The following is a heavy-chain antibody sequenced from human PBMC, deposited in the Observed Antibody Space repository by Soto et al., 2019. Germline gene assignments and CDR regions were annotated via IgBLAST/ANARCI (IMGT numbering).Heavy chain of an antibody. Sequence: TSETLSLTCAVYGGSFSGYYWSWIRQPPGKGLEWIGEINHSGSTNYNPSLKSRVTISVDTSKNQSSLKLSSVTAADTSVYYCGRCGVNGDYGFFYGGLNAFDIGGQGTMVTVSS. CDR3: GRCGVNGDYGFFYGGLNAFDI. V-gene: IGHV4-34*01. CDR2: INHSGST. CDR1: GGSFSGYY. D-gene: IGHD4-17*01. J-gene: IGHJ3*02.